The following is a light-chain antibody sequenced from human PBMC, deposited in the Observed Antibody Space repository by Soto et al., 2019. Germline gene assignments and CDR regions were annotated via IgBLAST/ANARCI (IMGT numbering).Light chain of an antibody. CDR1: QTINNY. CDR2: AAS. J-gene: IGKJ1*01. V-gene: IGKV1-39*01. Sequence: DIQMTQSPSSLSASVGDRVTVTCRSSQTINNYLNWFQEKPGKAPKLLIYAASILHSGVPSRFSGSGSGTDFTPTINSLQPEDFATYYCLQTYSTSWTFGQGTKVDI. CDR3: LQTYSTSWT.